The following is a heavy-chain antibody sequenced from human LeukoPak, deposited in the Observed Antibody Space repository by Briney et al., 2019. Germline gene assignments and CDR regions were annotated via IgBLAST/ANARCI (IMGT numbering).Heavy chain of an antibody. J-gene: IGHJ6*03. CDR2: IYHSGST. V-gene: IGHV4-38-2*02. CDR1: GYSITSGYY. Sequence: PSETLSLTCTVSGYSITSGYYWGWIRQPPGKGLEWIGTIYHSGSTYYNPSLKSRVTISVDTSKNQFSLKLSSVTAADTAVYYCARKAKQLVYYYYYMDVWGKGTTVTVSS. D-gene: IGHD6-6*01. CDR3: ARKAKQLVYYYYYMDV.